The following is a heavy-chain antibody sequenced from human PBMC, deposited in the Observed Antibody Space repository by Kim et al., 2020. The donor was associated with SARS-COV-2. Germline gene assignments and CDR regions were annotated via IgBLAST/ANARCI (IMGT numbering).Heavy chain of an antibody. D-gene: IGHD3-10*01. CDR3: ARERFGGSFDY. CDR2: INAGSRNT. V-gene: IGHV1-3*01. Sequence: ASVKVSCKASGFTFSDYAMYWVRQAPGQRLEGMGWINAGSRNTRYSQKFQGRVTITWDTSASTAYMDLTSLRFEDTAVYYCARERFGGSFDYWGQGTLVTVSS. J-gene: IGHJ4*02. CDR1: GFTFSDYA.